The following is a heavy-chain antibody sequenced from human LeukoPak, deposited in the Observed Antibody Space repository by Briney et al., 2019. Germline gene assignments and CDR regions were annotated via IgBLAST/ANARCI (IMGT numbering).Heavy chain of an antibody. J-gene: IGHJ4*02. V-gene: IGHV1-2*02. CDR2: INLYTGGT. CDR1: AYTFTDSY. Sequence: ASVKVSCKASAYTFTDSYMHWVRQAPGHGLEWMGWINLYTGGTDYAHKFQGRVTMTSDTSISTAYMELSRLRSDDTAIFYCARGRGMGFLEWLLLDSWGQGTLVTVSS. CDR3: ARGRGMGFLEWLLLDS. D-gene: IGHD3-3*01.